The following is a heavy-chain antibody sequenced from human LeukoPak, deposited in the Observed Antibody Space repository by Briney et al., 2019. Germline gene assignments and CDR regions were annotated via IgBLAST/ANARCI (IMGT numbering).Heavy chain of an antibody. Sequence: QPGGSLRLSCVASGFTFSIYGMHWVRQAPGKGLEWVAVISSDGSNKYYADSVKGRFTISRDNSKNTLYLQMNSLRADDTAVYYCARGFWSGYYTDYWGQGTLVTVSS. V-gene: IGHV3-30*03. D-gene: IGHD3-3*01. CDR2: ISSDGSNK. J-gene: IGHJ4*02. CDR1: GFTFSIYG. CDR3: ARGFWSGYYTDY.